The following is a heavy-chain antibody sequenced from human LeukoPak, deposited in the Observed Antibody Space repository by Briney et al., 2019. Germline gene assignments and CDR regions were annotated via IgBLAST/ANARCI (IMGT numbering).Heavy chain of an antibody. V-gene: IGHV3-23*01. CDR1: GFTFSNYA. D-gene: IGHD1-26*01. CDR3: AKKWVDDRPPLH. Sequence: PGGSLRLSCVASGFTFSNYAMSWVRQAPGKGLEWVSGITGSGGSTYYADSVKGRFTISRDNSKSTLYLQMNSLRDDDTAVYYCAKKWVDDRPPLHWGQGTLVTVSS. J-gene: IGHJ4*02. CDR2: ITGSGGST.